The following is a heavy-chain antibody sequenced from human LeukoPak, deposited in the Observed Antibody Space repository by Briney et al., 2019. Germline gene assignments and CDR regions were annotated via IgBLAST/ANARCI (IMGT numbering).Heavy chain of an antibody. CDR3: WESGLWSGTSYSFDY. Sequence: GGSLRLSYAASGFTFSSYAMSWVRQAPGKGLEWVSAISGSGGSTYYADSVKGRFTISRDNSKNTLYLQMNSLRAEDTAVYYCWESGLWSGTSYSFDYWGQGTLVTVSS. CDR1: GFTFSSYA. J-gene: IGHJ4*02. CDR2: ISGSGGST. D-gene: IGHD3-3*01. V-gene: IGHV3-23*01.